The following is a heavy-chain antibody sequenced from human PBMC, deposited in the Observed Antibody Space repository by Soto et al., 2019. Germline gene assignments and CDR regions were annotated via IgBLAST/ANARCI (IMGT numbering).Heavy chain of an antibody. CDR2: IVVGSGNT. J-gene: IGHJ4*02. D-gene: IGHD3-10*01. Sequence: QMQLVQSGPEVKKPGTSVKVSCKASGFTFTSSAVQWVRQARGQRLEWIGWIVVGSGNTNYAQKFQERVNITRDMSRSTARMELSSLRSEDTAVYYCAEFGEGGILPLGGWSQGTLVTVSS. CDR1: GFTFTSSA. CDR3: AEFGEGGILPLGG. V-gene: IGHV1-58*01.